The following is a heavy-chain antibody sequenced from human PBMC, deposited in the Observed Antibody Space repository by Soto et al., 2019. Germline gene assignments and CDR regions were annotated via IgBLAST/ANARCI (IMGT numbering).Heavy chain of an antibody. CDR2: ISSSGSTI. CDR3: ARGLKLYYYGSGSYYHKTHFDY. J-gene: IGHJ4*02. Sequence: PGGSLRLSCAASGFTFSDYYMSWIRQAPGKGLEWVSYISSSGSTIYYADSVKGRFTISRDNAKNSLYLQMNSLRAEDTAVYYCARGLKLYYYGSGSYYHKTHFDYWGQGALVTVSS. D-gene: IGHD3-10*01. CDR1: GFTFSDYY. V-gene: IGHV3-11*01.